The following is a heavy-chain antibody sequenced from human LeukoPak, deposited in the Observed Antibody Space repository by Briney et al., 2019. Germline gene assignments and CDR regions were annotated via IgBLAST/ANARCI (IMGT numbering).Heavy chain of an antibody. CDR3: ARYVRYYGSGSYLYYYGMDV. Sequence: GESLKISCKGSGYSFTSYWIGWVRQMPGKGLEWMGIIYPGGSDTRYSPSFQGQVTISADKSISTAYLQWSSLKASDTAMYYCARYVRYYGSGSYLYYYGMDVWGHGTTVTVSS. CDR1: GYSFTSYW. V-gene: IGHV5-51*01. CDR2: IYPGGSDT. J-gene: IGHJ6*02. D-gene: IGHD3-10*01.